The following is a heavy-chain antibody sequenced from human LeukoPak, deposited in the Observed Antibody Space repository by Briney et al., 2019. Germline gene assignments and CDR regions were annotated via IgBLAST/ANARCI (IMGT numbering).Heavy chain of an antibody. V-gene: IGHV3-30-3*01. D-gene: IGHD5-18*01. J-gene: IGHJ4*02. CDR2: ISYDGSNK. Sequence: GGSLRLSCAASGFTFSSYAMHWVRQAPGKGLEWVAVISYDGSNKYYADSVKGRFTISRDNSKNTLYLQMNSLRAEDTAVYYCAREWVDVDTAMVTVRGDDYWGQGTLVTVSS. CDR3: AREWVDVDTAMVTVRGDDY. CDR1: GFTFSSYA.